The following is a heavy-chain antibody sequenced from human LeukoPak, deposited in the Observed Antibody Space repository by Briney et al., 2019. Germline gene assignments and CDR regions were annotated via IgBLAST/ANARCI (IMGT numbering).Heavy chain of an antibody. V-gene: IGHV3-15*01. CDR2: IKSKTDGGTT. J-gene: IGHJ4*02. D-gene: IGHD4-17*01. Sequence: GGSLRLSCAASGFTFSNAWMSWVRQAPGKGLEWVGRIKSKTDGGTTDYAAPVKGRFTISRDDSKNTLYLQMNSLKTEDTAVYYCTTLRGDTTTVTMRGDFDYWGPGSLVTVSS. CDR1: GFTFSNAW. CDR3: TTLRGDTTTVTMRGDFDY.